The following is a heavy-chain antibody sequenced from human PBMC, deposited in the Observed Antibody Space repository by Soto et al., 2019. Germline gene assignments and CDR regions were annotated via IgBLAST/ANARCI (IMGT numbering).Heavy chain of an antibody. CDR1: GFTFSSYA. D-gene: IGHD1-1*01. Sequence: GGSLRLSCAASGFTFSSYAMSWVRQAPGKGLEWVSVIYSGGSTYYADSVKGRFTISRDNSKNTLYLQMNSLRAEDTAVYYCARGQLELSLSFDYWGQGTLVTVSS. J-gene: IGHJ4*02. V-gene: IGHV3-53*05. CDR3: ARGQLELSLSFDY. CDR2: IYSGGST.